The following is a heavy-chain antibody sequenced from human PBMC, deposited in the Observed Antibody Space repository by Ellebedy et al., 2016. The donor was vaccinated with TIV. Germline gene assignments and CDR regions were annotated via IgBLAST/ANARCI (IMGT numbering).Heavy chain of an antibody. CDR2: IYWDDDK. D-gene: IGHD3-22*01. CDR1: GFSLSTSGVG. CDR3: ARTYYYDSSGAVDY. Sequence: SGPTLVKPTQTLTLTCTFSGFSLSTSGVGVGWIRQPPGKALEWLALIYWDDDKRYSPSLKSRLTITKDTSKNQVVLTMTNMDPVDTATYYCARTYYYDSSGAVDYWGQGTLVTVSS. V-gene: IGHV2-5*02. J-gene: IGHJ4*02.